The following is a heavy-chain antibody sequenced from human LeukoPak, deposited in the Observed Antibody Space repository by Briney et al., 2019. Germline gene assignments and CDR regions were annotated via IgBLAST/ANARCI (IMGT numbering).Heavy chain of an antibody. CDR3: ARADYGDYYLMYYFDY. Sequence: PGGSLRLSCVAYGFTFSSYWMHWVRQAPGKGLVWVSRINTDGSSTSYAGSVKGRFTISRDNAKNTLYLQMNTLRAEDTAVYYCARADYGDYYLMYYFDYWGQGTLVTVSS. V-gene: IGHV3-74*01. J-gene: IGHJ4*02. CDR1: GFTFSSYW. D-gene: IGHD4-17*01. CDR2: INTDGSST.